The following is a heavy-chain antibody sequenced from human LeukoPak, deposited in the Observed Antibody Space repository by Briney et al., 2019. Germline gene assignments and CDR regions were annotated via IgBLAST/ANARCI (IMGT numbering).Heavy chain of an antibody. J-gene: IGHJ6*02. Sequence: SETLSLTCTVSGGSINNWFWSWIRQPPGQGLEWIGYIYDSGSTNYNPSAKSRVTISVDTSKNQFSLKLSSVSAAGTAVYYCARAAMVLGSCGMDVWGQGTTVTVSS. CDR3: ARAAMVLGSCGMDV. CDR1: GGSINNWF. CDR2: IYDSGST. V-gene: IGHV4-59*12. D-gene: IGHD3-10*01.